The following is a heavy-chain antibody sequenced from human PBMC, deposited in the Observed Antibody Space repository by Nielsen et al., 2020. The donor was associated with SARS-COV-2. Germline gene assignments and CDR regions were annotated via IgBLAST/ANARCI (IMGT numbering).Heavy chain of an antibody. CDR2: VSHSGSI. D-gene: IGHD2-2*01. V-gene: IGHV4-4*01. CDR3: ARGDLVVVPSPILGLGPFFYYFYLDV. J-gene: IGHJ6*03. Sequence: GSLRLSCAVSGGSVSSNDWWTWVRQSPGKGLEWIGEVSHSGSINYNPSLKSRVTLSMDKSKRQFSLRLTSVSAADTAAYFCARGDLVVVPSPILGLGPFFYYFYLDVWGKGTTVIVSS. CDR1: GGSVSSNDW.